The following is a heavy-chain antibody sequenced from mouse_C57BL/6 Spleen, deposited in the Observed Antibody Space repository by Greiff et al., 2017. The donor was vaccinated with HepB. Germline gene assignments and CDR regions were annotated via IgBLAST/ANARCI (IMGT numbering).Heavy chain of an antibody. Sequence: EVMLVESGEGLVKPGGSLKLSCAASGFTFSSYAMSWVRQTPEKRLEWVAYISSGGDYIYYADTVKGRFTISRDNARNTLYLQMSSLKSEDTGMYYCTREQGNWEEAWFAYWGQGTLVTVFA. J-gene: IGHJ3*01. CDR2: ISSGGDYI. D-gene: IGHD4-1*01. V-gene: IGHV5-9-1*02. CDR1: GFTFSSYA. CDR3: TREQGNWEEAWFAY.